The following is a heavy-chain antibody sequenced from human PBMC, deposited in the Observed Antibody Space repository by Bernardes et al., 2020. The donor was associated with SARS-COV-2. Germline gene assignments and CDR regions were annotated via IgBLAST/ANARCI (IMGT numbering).Heavy chain of an antibody. CDR2: IYPGDSDT. Sequence: GESLKISCKGSGYSFTSYWIGWVRQMPGKGLEWMGIIYPGDSDTRYSPSFQGQVTISADKSISTAYLQWSSLKASDTAMYYCARHGFDGERYYDFWSGTEPKTSYYYYGMDVWGQGTTVTVSS. CDR3: ARHGFDGERYYDFWSGTEPKTSYYYYGMDV. J-gene: IGHJ6*02. D-gene: IGHD3-3*01. V-gene: IGHV5-51*01. CDR1: GYSFTSYW.